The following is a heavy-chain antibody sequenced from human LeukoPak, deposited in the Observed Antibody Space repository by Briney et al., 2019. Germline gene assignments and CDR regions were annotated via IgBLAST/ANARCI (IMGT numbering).Heavy chain of an antibody. CDR2: ISGSGGST. J-gene: IGHJ4*02. CDR3: AKVPKGGYFDY. V-gene: IGHV3-23*01. D-gene: IGHD2-2*01. Sequence: GGSLRLSCAASGFTFSNYAMCWVRQAPGKGLEWVSHISGSGGSTYYADSVKGQFTISRDNSKNTLYLQMNSLRAEDTAVYYCAKVPKGGYFDYWGQGTLVTVSS. CDR1: GFTFSNYA.